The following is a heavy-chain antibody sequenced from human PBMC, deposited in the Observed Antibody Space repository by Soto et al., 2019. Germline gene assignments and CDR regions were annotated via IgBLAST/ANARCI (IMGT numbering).Heavy chain of an antibody. D-gene: IGHD6-6*01. CDR3: AIRKASSSAFDY. CDR1: GGTFSSYT. Sequence: ASVKVSCKASGGTFSSYTISWVRQAPGQGLEWMGRIIPILGIANYAQKFQGRVTITADKSTSTAYMELSSLRSEDTAVYYCAIRKASSSAFDYWGQGTLVTVSS. CDR2: IIPILGIA. V-gene: IGHV1-69*02. J-gene: IGHJ4*02.